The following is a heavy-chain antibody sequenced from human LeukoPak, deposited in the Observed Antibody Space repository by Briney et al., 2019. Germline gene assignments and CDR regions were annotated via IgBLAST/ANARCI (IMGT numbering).Heavy chain of an antibody. D-gene: IGHD3-10*01. CDR2: IYRGGGS. V-gene: IGHV3-53*01. J-gene: IGHJ5*02. CDR1: GFSVNDNY. Sequence: GGSLRLSCAASGFSVNDNYMSWVRQAPGKGLEWVSVIYRGGGSYHADPVKGRFTISRDTSNNTLFLQMNNLRIEDTAVYYCARDGLLMARGVRNGFDPWGQGTLVTVSS. CDR3: ARDGLLMARGVRNGFDP.